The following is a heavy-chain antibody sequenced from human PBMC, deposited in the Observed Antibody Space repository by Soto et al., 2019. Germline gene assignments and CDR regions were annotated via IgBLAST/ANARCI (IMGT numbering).Heavy chain of an antibody. V-gene: IGHV1-18*01. CDR1: GYTFTSYG. CDR2: ISAYNGNT. CDR3: ARDGSLNDYSNYYYYYGMDV. D-gene: IGHD4-4*01. J-gene: IGHJ6*02. Sequence: ASVKVSCKASGYTFTSYGISWVRQAPGQGLEWMGWISAYNGNTNYAQKLQGRVTMTTDTSTSTAYMELRSLRSDDTAVYYCARDGSLNDYSNYYYYYGMDVWGQGTTVTVSS.